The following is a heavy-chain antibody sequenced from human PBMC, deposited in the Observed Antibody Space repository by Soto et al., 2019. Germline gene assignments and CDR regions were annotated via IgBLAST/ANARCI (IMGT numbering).Heavy chain of an antibody. CDR3: ARVKWLAPDY. CDR1: GGSISSYY. D-gene: IGHD2-8*01. CDR2: IYYSGST. V-gene: IGHV4-59*01. J-gene: IGHJ4*02. Sequence: PSETLSLTCPVSGGSISSYYWSWIRQPPGKGLEWIGYIYYSGSTNYNPSLKSRVTISVDTSKNQFSLKLSSVTAADTAVYYCARVKWLAPDYWGQGTLVTVSS.